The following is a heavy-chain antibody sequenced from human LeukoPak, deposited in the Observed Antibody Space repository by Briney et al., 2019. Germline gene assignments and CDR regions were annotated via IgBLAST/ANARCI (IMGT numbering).Heavy chain of an antibody. CDR2: IYYSGST. CDR1: GGSISSYY. CDR3: ARGKYSSSWSAHGGGAFDI. D-gene: IGHD6-13*01. Sequence: PETLSLTCTVSGGSISSYYWSWIRQPPGKGLEWIGYIYYSGSTNYNPSLKSRVTISVDTSKNQFSLKLSSVTAADTAVYYCARGKYSSSWSAHGGGAFDIWGQGTMVTVSS. V-gene: IGHV4-59*01. J-gene: IGHJ3*02.